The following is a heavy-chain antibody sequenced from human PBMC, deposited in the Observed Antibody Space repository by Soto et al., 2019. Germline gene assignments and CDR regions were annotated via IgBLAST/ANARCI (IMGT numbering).Heavy chain of an antibody. CDR2: IYWEYDR. CDR1: GFSVSTSGVG. V-gene: IGHV2-5*02. Sequence: QITLKESGPTLVKPTQPLTLTGTFSGFSVSTSGVGVGWISQPPGKALEWLALIYWEYDRRYSPSLKSRLTITKDTSKNPVVLTMTNMDPVDTATYYCAHKGDGYRGFKYWGQGTLVTVSS. D-gene: IGHD5-12*01. CDR3: AHKGDGYRGFKY. J-gene: IGHJ4*02.